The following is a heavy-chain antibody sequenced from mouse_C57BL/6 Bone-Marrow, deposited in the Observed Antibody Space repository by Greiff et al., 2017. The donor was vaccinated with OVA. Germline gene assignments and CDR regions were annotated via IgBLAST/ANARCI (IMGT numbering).Heavy chain of an antibody. CDR2: ITHSGET. Sequence: QVQLKESGPGLVKPSQSLFLTCSITGFPITSGYYWIWIRQSPGKPLEWMGYITHSGETFYNQSLPSPISITRETSKNQFFLLLNSVTTEDTAMYYCAGDKGLGLAYWGQGTLVTVSA. CDR1: GFPITSGYY. J-gene: IGHJ3*01. D-gene: IGHD4-1*01. V-gene: IGHV12-3*01. CDR3: AGDKGLGLAY.